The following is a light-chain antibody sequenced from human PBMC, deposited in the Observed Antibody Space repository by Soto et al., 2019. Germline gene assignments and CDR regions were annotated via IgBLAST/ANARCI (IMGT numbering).Light chain of an antibody. J-gene: IGKJ1*01. Sequence: DIQMTQSPSSLSASVGDRVTITCRASQSISSYLNWYQQKPGKAPMLLIYAASSLQSGVPSRFSGSGSGTDFTLTISSLQPEDFATYYCHQKGTFGQGTKVEIK. CDR2: AAS. CDR3: HQKGT. V-gene: IGKV1-39*01. CDR1: QSISSY.